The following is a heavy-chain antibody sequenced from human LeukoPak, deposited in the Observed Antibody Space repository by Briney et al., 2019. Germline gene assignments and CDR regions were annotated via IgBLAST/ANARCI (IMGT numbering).Heavy chain of an antibody. V-gene: IGHV4-39*01. J-gene: IGHJ6*03. CDR2: LDSSGST. CDR1: GGSISSRSDY. D-gene: IGHD4-23*01. CDR3: SRSHDYGGLYFYYYMDV. Sequence: EASETLSLTCTVSGGSISSRSDYWGWIRQTPGKGLEWIGYLDSSGSTYYNPSLKSRVTISVGTSKNQFSLNLRSVTAADTSIYLCSRSHDYGGLYFYYYMDVWGKGTTVTVSS.